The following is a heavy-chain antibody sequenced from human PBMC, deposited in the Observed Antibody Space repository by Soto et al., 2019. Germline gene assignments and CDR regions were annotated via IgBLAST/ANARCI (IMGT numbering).Heavy chain of an antibody. CDR1: GFTFSNYW. CDR3: ARGRGSFYLDF. Sequence: EVQLVESGGGLVQPGGSLRLSCEASGFTFSNYWMYWVRQAPGKGLVWVSRLHNDGRITTYADSVKGRFTISRDIAKNTLYLQMDGLRAEDTAMNYCARGRGSFYLDFWGQGTLVTVSS. CDR2: LHNDGRIT. J-gene: IGHJ4*02. D-gene: IGHD1-26*01. V-gene: IGHV3-74*01.